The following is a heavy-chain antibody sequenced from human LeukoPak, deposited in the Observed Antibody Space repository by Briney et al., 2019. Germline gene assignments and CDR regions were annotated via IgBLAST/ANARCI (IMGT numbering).Heavy chain of an antibody. Sequence: GGSLRLSCAASGFTFSSYTMIWVRQAPGKGLEWVSSISIGGDYIYYADSVKGRFTISRDNAKNSLFLQMNSLRTEDAAMYYCARDRSSGSHRVVNAFDIWGQGTVVTVSS. D-gene: IGHD1-26*01. CDR1: GFTFSSYT. V-gene: IGHV3-21*01. CDR3: ARDRSSGSHRVVNAFDI. CDR2: ISIGGDYI. J-gene: IGHJ3*02.